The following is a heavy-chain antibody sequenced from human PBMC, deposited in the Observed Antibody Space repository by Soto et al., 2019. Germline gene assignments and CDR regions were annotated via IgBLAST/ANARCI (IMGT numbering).Heavy chain of an antibody. D-gene: IGHD2-21*02. CDR3: ARRGVTGDAFDV. CDR2: IHYSGSA. V-gene: IGHV4-28*01. CDR1: GYSISNRDW. J-gene: IGHJ3*01. Sequence: QVQLQESGPGLVKPSDTLSLTCAVSGYSISNRDWWGWIRQPPGKGLEGIGYIHYSGSAYYNPSLKCQVTMSFDTSKNQFSLQLSSVTAVDTAMYSCARRGVTGDAFDVWGQGTMVTVSS.